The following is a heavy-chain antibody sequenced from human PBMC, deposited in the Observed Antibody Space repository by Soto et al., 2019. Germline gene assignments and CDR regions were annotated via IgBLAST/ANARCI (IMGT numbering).Heavy chain of an antibody. CDR3: TQELYSYQKTGYSLGSAFGM. D-gene: IGHD3-9*01. Sequence: QVTLKVSGPALVKPTQTLTLTCTFSGFSFDTSGVSVAWVRQAPGKALEWLALIYWDDDQRYHPAMKSRVTITTDSLKNQVVLTMTNTEPVDTATYYCTQELYSYQKTGYSLGSAFGMWGQGTMVTVSS. V-gene: IGHV2-5*09. CDR2: IYWDDDQ. J-gene: IGHJ3*01. CDR1: GFSFDTSGVS.